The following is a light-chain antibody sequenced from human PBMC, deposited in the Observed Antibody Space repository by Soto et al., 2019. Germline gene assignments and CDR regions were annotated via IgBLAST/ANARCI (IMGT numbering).Light chain of an antibody. V-gene: IGLV2-14*01. CDR1: SSDVGAYNY. CDR3: SSYAGGYNEV. J-gene: IGLJ1*01. Sequence: QSVLTQPASVSGSPGQSIAISCTGTSSDVGAYNYVSWYQQHPGNAPKLIIHEVSNRPSGVSDRFSGSKSGNTASLTVSGVQAEDEADCYCSSYAGGYNEVFGTGTKVTVL. CDR2: EVS.